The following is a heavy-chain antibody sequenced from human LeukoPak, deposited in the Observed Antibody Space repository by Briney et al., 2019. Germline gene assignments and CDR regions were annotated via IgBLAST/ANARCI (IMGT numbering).Heavy chain of an antibody. V-gene: IGHV1-69*05. CDR1: GGTFTTYA. CDR3: ARVLYSSGWYFDY. D-gene: IGHD6-19*01. CDR2: IIPIFGTA. J-gene: IGHJ4*02. Sequence: GASVKVSSKASGGTFTTYAISWVRQAPGQGLEWMGGIIPIFGTANYTQKFQGRVTITTDESTSTAYMELSSLRSEDTAVYYCARVLYSSGWYFDYWGQGTLVTVSS.